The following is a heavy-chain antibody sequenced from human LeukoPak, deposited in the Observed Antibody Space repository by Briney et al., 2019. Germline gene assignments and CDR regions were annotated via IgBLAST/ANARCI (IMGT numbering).Heavy chain of an antibody. CDR3: ARGLCGGDCYDY. V-gene: IGHV3-21*01. CDR1: GFTFSSYS. D-gene: IGHD2-21*01. CDR2: ISSSSSYI. Sequence: PGGSLRLSCAASGFTFSSYSMNWVRQAPGKGLEWVSSISSSSSYIYYADSVKGRFTISRDNAKNSLYLQMNSLRADDTAVYYCARGLCGGDCYDYWGQGTLVTVSS. J-gene: IGHJ4*02.